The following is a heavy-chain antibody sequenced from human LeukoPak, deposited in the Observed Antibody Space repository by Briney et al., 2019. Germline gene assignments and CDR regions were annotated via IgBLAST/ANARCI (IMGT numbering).Heavy chain of an antibody. CDR2: IYTSGST. CDR3: ARSGPRGPHSSGWYATNWFDP. J-gene: IGHJ5*02. V-gene: IGHV4-4*07. Sequence: PSETLSLTCTVSGGSISSYYWSWIRQPAGKGLEWIGRIYTSGSTKYNPSLKSRVTMSVDTSKNQFSLKLSSVTAADTAVYYCARSGPRGPHSSGWYATNWFDPWGQGTLVTVSS. D-gene: IGHD6-19*01. CDR1: GGSISSYY.